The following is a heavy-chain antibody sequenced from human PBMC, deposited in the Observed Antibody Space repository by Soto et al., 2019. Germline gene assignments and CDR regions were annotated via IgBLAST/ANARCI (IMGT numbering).Heavy chain of an antibody. CDR3: ARDPGYDILTGYPTINYYYYGMDV. CDR1: GYTFITYF. D-gene: IGHD3-9*01. Sequence: GASVKVSCKASGYTFITYFLHWVRQAPGQGLEWMGIINPSGVSTNYAQKLQGRVTMTTDTSTSTAYMELRSLRSDDTAVYYCARDPGYDILTGYPTINYYYYGMDVWGQGTTVTVSS. J-gene: IGHJ6*02. V-gene: IGHV1-46*01. CDR2: INPSGVST.